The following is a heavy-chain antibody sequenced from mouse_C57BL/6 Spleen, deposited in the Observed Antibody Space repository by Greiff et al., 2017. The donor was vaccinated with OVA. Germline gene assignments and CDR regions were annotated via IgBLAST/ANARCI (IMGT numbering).Heavy chain of an antibody. CDR3: TRGLAYYSNGYFDV. J-gene: IGHJ1*03. Sequence: EVKLVESGEGLVKPGGSLKLSCAASGFTFSSYAMSWGRQTPEKRLEWVAYISSGGDYIYYAATVKGRFTISRDNARNTLYLQMSSLKSEDTAMYYCTRGLAYYSNGYFDVWGTGTTVTVSS. CDR1: GFTFSSYA. V-gene: IGHV5-9-1*02. D-gene: IGHD2-5*01. CDR2: ISSGGDYI.